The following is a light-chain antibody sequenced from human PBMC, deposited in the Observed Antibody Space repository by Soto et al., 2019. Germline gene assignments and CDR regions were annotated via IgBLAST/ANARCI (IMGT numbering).Light chain of an antibody. J-gene: IGLJ1*01. CDR2: GNS. V-gene: IGLV1-40*01. Sequence: QSVLTQPPSVSGAPGQRVTISCTGSSSNIGAGYDVHWYQQLPGTAPKLLIYGNSNRPSGVPDRFSGSKSGTSASLAITGLQAEDEANYYCSSYAGDNIFLFGTGTKVTVL. CDR3: SSYAGDNIFL. CDR1: SSNIGAGYD.